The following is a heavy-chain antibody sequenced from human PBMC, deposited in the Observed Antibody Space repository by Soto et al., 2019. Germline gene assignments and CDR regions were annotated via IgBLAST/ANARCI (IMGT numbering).Heavy chain of an antibody. CDR2: ISGSGGST. Sequence: GGSLGLSCAASGFTFSSYAMSWVRQAPGKGLEWVSAISGSGGSTYYADSVKGRFTISRDNSKNTLYLQMNSLRAEDTAVYYCAKVGLRIAARPDWFDPWGQGTLLTVSS. D-gene: IGHD6-6*01. CDR1: GFTFSSYA. CDR3: AKVGLRIAARPDWFDP. V-gene: IGHV3-23*01. J-gene: IGHJ5*02.